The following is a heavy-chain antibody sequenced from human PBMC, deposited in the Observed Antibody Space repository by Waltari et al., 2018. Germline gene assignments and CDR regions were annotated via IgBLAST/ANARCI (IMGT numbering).Heavy chain of an antibody. V-gene: IGHV3-23*01. Sequence: EVQLLESGGGLVQPGGSLRLSCAASGFTFSSHAMRWVRQAPGKGLEWVSGISDTGSGTYYADSVKGRFTTSRDNSKNTLYLQMNSLRAEDTALYYCAKTYASTWYFDPWGQGTLVTVSS. CDR1: GFTFSSHA. CDR2: ISDTGSGT. CDR3: AKTYASTWYFDP. D-gene: IGHD6-13*01. J-gene: IGHJ5*02.